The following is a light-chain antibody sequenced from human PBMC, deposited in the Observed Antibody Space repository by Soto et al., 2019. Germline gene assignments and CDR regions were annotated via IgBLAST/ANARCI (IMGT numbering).Light chain of an antibody. CDR2: GAS. Sequence: EMVLTQSPGTLSLSPLEIVSLSFMASQTLSVSFLAWYQQKPGQAPRLLIYGASTRATGIPDRFSGSGSGTDFTLTISRLEPEDFAVYYCQQYGYLSWTFGQGTKVDI. J-gene: IGKJ1*01. CDR1: QTLSVSF. CDR3: QQYGYLSWT. V-gene: IGKV3-20*01.